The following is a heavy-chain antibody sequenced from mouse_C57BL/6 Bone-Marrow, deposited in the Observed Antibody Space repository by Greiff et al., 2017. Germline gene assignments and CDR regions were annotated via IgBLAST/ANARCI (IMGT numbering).Heavy chain of an antibody. CDR3: ARDPITTVVARYWYFDV. V-gene: IGHV5-16*01. D-gene: IGHD1-1*01. CDR1: GFTFSDYY. CDR2: INYAGSST. J-gene: IGHJ1*03. Sequence: EVKVEESEGGLVQPGSSMKLSCTASGFTFSDYYMAWVRQVPEKGLEWVANINYAGSSTYYLDSLKSRFIISRDNAKNILYLQMSSLKSEDTATYYCARDPITTVVARYWYFDVWGTGTTVTVSS.